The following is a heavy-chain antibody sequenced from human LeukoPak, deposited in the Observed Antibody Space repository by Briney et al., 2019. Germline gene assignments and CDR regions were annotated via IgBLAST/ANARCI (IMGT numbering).Heavy chain of an antibody. CDR1: GFIFSDHY. CDR3: VRGHNSFDL. V-gene: IGHV3-72*01. Sequence: GGSLRLSCAVSGFIFSDHYLDWVRQPPGRGLEWVGRSRIKTDGYVTQYAASVTGRFTISRDESKNSLYLHMNSLRSEDTAVYFCVRGHNSFDLWGQGTMVTVSS. CDR2: SRIKTDGYVT. J-gene: IGHJ3*01. D-gene: IGHD1-20*01.